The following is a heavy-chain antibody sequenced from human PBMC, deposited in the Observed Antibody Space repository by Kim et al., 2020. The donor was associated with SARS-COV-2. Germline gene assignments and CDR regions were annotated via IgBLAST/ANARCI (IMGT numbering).Heavy chain of an antibody. Sequence: GGSLRLSCSASGFTFSGYAMHWVRQAPGKGLEYVSAISRNGGSTYYADSVKGRFSISRDNSKNTVYLQMSNLRAEDTAVYYCYTDERAVGYWGQGTLVTVSS. CDR2: ISRNGGST. CDR3: YTDERAVGY. D-gene: IGHD1-26*01. V-gene: IGHV3-64D*06. J-gene: IGHJ4*02. CDR1: GFTFSGYA.